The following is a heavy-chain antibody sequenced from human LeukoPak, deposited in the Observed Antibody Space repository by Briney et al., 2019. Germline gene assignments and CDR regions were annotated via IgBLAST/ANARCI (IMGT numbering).Heavy chain of an antibody. J-gene: IGHJ4*02. V-gene: IGHV3-48*03. Sequence: GGSLRLSCAASGFNFSSFEMNWVRQAPGKGLEWISYISSSGITISYAHSVKGRFTISRDNANNSLFLQMNSLRAEDTAVYYCASYGSGSLWGQGALVTVSS. D-gene: IGHD3-10*01. CDR3: ASYGSGSL. CDR2: ISSSGITI. CDR1: GFNFSSFE.